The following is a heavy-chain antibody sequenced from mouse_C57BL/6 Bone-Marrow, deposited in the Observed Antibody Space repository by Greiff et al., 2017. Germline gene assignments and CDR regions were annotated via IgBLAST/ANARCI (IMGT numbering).Heavy chain of an antibody. CDR2: IHPNSGST. CDR3: ARQVYDYVYAMDY. Sequence: QVQLQQPGAELVKPGASVKLSCKASGYTFTSYWMHWVKQRPGQGLEWIGMIHPNSGSTNYNEKFKSKATLTVDKSSSTAYMQLSSLTSEDSAVYYCARQVYDYVYAMDYWGQGTSVTVSS. J-gene: IGHJ4*01. CDR1: GYTFTSYW. V-gene: IGHV1-64*01. D-gene: IGHD2-4*01.